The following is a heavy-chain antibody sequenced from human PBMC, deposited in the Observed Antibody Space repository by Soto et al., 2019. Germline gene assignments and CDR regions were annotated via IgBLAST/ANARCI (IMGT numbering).Heavy chain of an antibody. Sequence: HPGGSLRLSCAASGFTFSSYGMHWVRQAPGKGLEWVAVISYDGSNKYYADSVKGRFTISRDNSKNTLYLQMNSLRAEDTAVYYCAKSTYKWGGTGTTSAYYYYGMDVWGQGTTVTVSS. CDR2: ISYDGSNK. CDR3: AKSTYKWGGTGTTSAYYYYGMDV. CDR1: GFTFSSYG. D-gene: IGHD1-7*01. V-gene: IGHV3-30*18. J-gene: IGHJ6*02.